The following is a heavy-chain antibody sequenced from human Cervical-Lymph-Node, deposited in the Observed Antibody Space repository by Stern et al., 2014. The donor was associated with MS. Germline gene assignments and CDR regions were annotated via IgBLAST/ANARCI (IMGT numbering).Heavy chain of an antibody. CDR2: IHDSGST. CDR3: ATTRWDLFTWNWFDP. J-gene: IGHJ5*02. D-gene: IGHD1-26*01. Sequence: QVQLVQSGPGLVKPSQTLSLTCTVSGGSISSSGYYWSWIRQPADKGLEWIGRIHDSGSTYYNPSLKSRVPISMDTAQNQLSLKLPSVTAADTAVYYCATTRWDLFTWNWFDPWGQGTLVTVSS. V-gene: IGHV4-61*02. CDR1: GGSISSSGYY.